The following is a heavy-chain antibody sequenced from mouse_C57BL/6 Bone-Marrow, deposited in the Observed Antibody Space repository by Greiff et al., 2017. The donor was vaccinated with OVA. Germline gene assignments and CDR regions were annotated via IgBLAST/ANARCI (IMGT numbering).Heavy chain of an antibody. CDR3: VRLSNWDVGAY. J-gene: IGHJ3*01. V-gene: IGHV10-1*01. Sequence: DVKLVESGGGLVQPKGSLKLSCAASGFSFNTYAMNWVRQAPGKGLEWVARIRSKSNNYATYYADSVKDRFTISRDDSESMLYLQMNNLKTEDTAMYYCVRLSNWDVGAYWGQGTLVTVSA. D-gene: IGHD4-1*01. CDR1: GFSFNTYA. CDR2: IRSKSNNYAT.